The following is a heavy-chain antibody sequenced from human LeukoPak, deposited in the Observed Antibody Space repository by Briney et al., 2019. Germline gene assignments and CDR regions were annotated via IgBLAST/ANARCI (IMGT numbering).Heavy chain of an antibody. Sequence: ASVKVSYKASGYTFTIYAMHWVRQAPGQRGEWMGWINAGNGNTKYSQKFQGRVTITRDTSASTAYMELSSLRSEDTAVYYCARDRNVVRGVILSNWFDPWGQGTLVTVSS. CDR2: INAGNGNT. D-gene: IGHD3-10*01. CDR3: ARDRNVVRGVILSNWFDP. CDR1: GYTFTIYA. J-gene: IGHJ5*02. V-gene: IGHV1-3*01.